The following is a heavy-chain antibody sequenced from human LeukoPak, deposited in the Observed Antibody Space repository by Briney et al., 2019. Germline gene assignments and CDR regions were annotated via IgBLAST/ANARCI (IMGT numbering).Heavy chain of an antibody. J-gene: IGHJ3*02. CDR1: GFTFSSYG. D-gene: IGHD6-6*01. CDR2: ISYDGSNK. V-gene: IGHV3-30*18. Sequence: GGSLRLSCAASGFTFSSYGMHWVRQAPGKGLEWVAVISYDGSNKYYADSVKGRFTISRDNSKNTLYLQMNSLRAEDTAVYYCAKDSSSLFAFDIWGQGTMVTVSS. CDR3: AKDSSSLFAFDI.